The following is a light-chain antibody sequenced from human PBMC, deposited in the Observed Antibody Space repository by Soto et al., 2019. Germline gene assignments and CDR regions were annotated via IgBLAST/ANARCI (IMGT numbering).Light chain of an antibody. V-gene: IGKV1-39*01. Sequence: DIQMTQSPSSLSASVGDRVTITCRASQSISSYLNWYQQKPGKAPKLLIYAASSLQSGVPSRFSGSGSGTDFTLTISRLQPEDFATYYCQQSYSTPPKFGQGTRLEIK. CDR1: QSISSY. CDR2: AAS. J-gene: IGKJ5*01. CDR3: QQSYSTPPK.